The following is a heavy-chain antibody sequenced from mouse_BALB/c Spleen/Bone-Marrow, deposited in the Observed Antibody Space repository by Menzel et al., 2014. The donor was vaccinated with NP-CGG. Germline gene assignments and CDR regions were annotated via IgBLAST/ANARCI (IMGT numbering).Heavy chain of an antibody. D-gene: IGHD2-1*01. V-gene: IGHV5-6-3*01. CDR2: INSNGGST. J-gene: IGHJ3*01. Sequence: EVKLVESGGGLVQPGGSLKLSCAASGFTFSSYGISWVRQTPDKRLELVATINSNGGSTHYPDSVKGRFTISRDNAKNTLYLQMSSLKSEDTAMYYCARDRGGYGNPRSFAYWGQGTLVTVSA. CDR1: GFTFSSYG. CDR3: ARDRGGYGNPRSFAY.